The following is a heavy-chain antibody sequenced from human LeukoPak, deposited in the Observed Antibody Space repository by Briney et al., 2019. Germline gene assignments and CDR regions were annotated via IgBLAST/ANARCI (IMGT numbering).Heavy chain of an antibody. V-gene: IGHV4-38-2*01. D-gene: IGHD6-19*01. Sequence: SETLSLTCAVSGYSISSGYYWDWIRQPPGKGLEWIGSIYHSGSTYYNPSLKSRVTISVDTSKNQFSLKLSSVTAADTAVYYCARAGWENDYWGQGTLVTVSS. CDR3: ARAGWENDY. J-gene: IGHJ4*02. CDR2: IYHSGST. CDR1: GYSISSGYY.